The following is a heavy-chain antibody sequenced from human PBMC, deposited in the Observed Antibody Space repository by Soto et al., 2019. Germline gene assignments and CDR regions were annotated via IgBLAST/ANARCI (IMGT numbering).Heavy chain of an antibody. V-gene: IGHV1-18*01. J-gene: IGHJ6*02. CDR3: ARDGQQLVPSYYHYGMDV. CDR2: ISAYNGNT. CDR1: GYTFTSYG. D-gene: IGHD6-13*01. Sequence: GASVKVSCKASGYTFTSYGISWVRQAPGQGLEWMGWISAYNGNTNYAQKLQGRVTMTTDTSTSTAYMELRSLRSDDTAVYYCARDGQQLVPSYYHYGMDVWGQGTTVTVSS.